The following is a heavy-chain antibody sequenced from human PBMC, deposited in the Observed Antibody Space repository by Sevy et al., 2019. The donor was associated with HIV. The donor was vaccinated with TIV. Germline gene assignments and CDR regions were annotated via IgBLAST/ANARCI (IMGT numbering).Heavy chain of an antibody. V-gene: IGHV3-7*01. CDR2: INKDGSEV. J-gene: IGHJ6*02. Sequence: GGSLRLSCVGAGISISSHWMNWVRQSPGKGLEWVANINKDGSEVYYGGSVKGRFTISRDNAGNSGYLQMHSLSVEDSGVYYCARAMGVWGQGTTVTVSS. CDR1: GISISSHW. CDR3: ARAMGV.